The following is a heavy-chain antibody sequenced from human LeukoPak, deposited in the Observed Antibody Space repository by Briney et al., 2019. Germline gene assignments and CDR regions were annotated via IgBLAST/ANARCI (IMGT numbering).Heavy chain of an antibody. CDR3: ARGATGAAAGEPYYYYMDV. Sequence: SETLSLTCTVSGGSISSSSYSWGWIRQPPGKGLEWIGSIYYSGSTYYNPSLKSRVTISVDTSKNQFSLKLSSVTAADTAVYYCARGATGAAAGEPYYYYMDVWGKGTTVTVSS. V-gene: IGHV4-39*01. D-gene: IGHD6-13*01. CDR2: IYYSGST. J-gene: IGHJ6*03. CDR1: GGSISSSSYS.